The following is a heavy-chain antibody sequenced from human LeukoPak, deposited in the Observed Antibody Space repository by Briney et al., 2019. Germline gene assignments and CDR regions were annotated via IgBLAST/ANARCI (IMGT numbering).Heavy chain of an antibody. J-gene: IGHJ5*01. D-gene: IGHD3-22*01. CDR2: IYYSGST. V-gene: IGHV4-39*01. CDR1: GDSMSSSSYY. CDR3: ARHGIDNYDPSAYSNWFDP. Sequence: SETLSLTCTVSGDSMSSSSYYWGWIRQPPGKGLEWIASIYYSGSTFYNPSLRSRVTISVDTSRNRFSLKLSSVTASDTSVYYCARHGIDNYDPSAYSNWFDPWGQGTLVTVSS.